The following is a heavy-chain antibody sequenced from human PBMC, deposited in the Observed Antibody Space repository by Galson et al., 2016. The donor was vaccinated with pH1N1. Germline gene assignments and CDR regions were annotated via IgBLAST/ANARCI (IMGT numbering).Heavy chain of an antibody. CDR1: GFSISSSGMG. CDR3: AHREVMITNAFDF. D-gene: IGHD3-16*01. Sequence: PALVKPTQTLTLTCTFSGFSISSSGMGVGWIRRPPGKALEWLAVIYWDDDKRYSPSLKSRLTITKDTSKNHVVLTLTNMDPMDTATYYCAHREVMITNAFDFWGQGTMVTVSS. J-gene: IGHJ3*01. CDR2: IYWDDDK. V-gene: IGHV2-5*02.